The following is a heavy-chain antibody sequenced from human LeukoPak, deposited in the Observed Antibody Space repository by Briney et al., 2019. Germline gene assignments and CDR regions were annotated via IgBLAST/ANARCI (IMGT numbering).Heavy chain of an antibody. J-gene: IGHJ2*01. Sequence: PSETLSLTCTVSGASISGSNYYWVWIRQPPGKGLEWIGYIYYSGSTYYTPSLKNRVTISVATSKNQFSLRLSSVTAVDTAVYYCARGGGGYSWYFDLWGRGTLVTVSS. V-gene: IGHV4-31*03. CDR2: IYYSGST. CDR3: ARGGGGYSWYFDL. D-gene: IGHD5-12*01. CDR1: GASISGSNYY.